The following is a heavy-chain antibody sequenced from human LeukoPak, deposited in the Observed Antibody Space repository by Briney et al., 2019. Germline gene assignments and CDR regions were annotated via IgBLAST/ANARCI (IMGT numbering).Heavy chain of an antibody. J-gene: IGHJ6*02. CDR1: GVYISSSGCY. Sequence: SETLSLTCSVSGVYISSSGCYWGWIRQPPGKGLEWIGQIHYSGKADYNPSLRSRITISVDTSKNQMFLKVSSVTAADTAVYYCARFGVYYDMDVWGQGTTVTVSS. CDR3: ARFGVYYDMDV. CDR2: IHYSGKA. D-gene: IGHD3-3*01. V-gene: IGHV4-61*05.